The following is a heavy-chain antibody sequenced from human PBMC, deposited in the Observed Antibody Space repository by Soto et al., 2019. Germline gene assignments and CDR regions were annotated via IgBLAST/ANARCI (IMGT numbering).Heavy chain of an antibody. CDR3: ARHAVLPKFQYGLDV. V-gene: IGHV4-59*02. CDR1: GGSVSGFY. Sequence: PSETLSLTCTVSGGSVSGFYWSWIRQPPGKGLEWLGYIFYAGTTRYNPSVQSRVTISVDTSKNQFSLNLNSVTAADTAVYYCARHAVLPKFQYGLDVWGQGTTVTVSS. J-gene: IGHJ6*02. CDR2: IFYAGTT. D-gene: IGHD2-2*01.